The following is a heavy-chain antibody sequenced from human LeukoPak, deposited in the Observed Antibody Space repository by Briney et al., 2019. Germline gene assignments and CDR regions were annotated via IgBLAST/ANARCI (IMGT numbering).Heavy chain of an antibody. Sequence: PGGSLRLSCVGSGFTFSSYGMHWVRQAPGKGLEGGAVIWDDGGTKYYSDSVKGRFTISRDNSKSTLYLEMNSLRVEDTAVYYCAREGLTGSTNWFDSWGQGTLATVSS. CDR3: AREGLTGSTNWFDS. J-gene: IGHJ5*01. CDR2: IWDDGGTK. V-gene: IGHV3-33*01. D-gene: IGHD1-7*01. CDR1: GFTFSSYG.